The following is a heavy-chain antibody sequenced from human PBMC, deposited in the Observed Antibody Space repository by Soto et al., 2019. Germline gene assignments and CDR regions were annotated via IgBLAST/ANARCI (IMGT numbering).Heavy chain of an antibody. V-gene: IGHV3-48*01. CDR1: GFSFSTYS. CDR3: VRDHEWAFDS. CDR2: IRSSSSPI. J-gene: IGHJ3*02. Sequence: EVQVVQSGGGLVQPGGSLRLSCAASGFSFSTYSMNWVRQAPGKGLEWVSYIRSSSSPIQYADSVKGRFTISRDNAKNSLFLQMNSLRAEDTAVYYCVRDHEWAFDSWGQGAMVTVSS. D-gene: IGHD2-8*01.